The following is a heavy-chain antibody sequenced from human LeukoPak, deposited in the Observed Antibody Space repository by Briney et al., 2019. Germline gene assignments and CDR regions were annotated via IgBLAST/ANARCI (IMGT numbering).Heavy chain of an antibody. V-gene: IGHV4-34*01. CDR3: ARTKITVTTFFFFDCFFDT. J-gene: IGHJ4*02. CDR2: INHSGST. D-gene: IGHD4-17*01. CDR1: GGSFSDYY. Sequence: PSETLSLTCAVYGGSFSDYYWSWIRQAPGKGLEWIGEINHSGSTNYNPSLKSRVTVSVDTSKNQFSLKLSSVTAADTAVYYCARTKITVTTFFFFDCFFDTWGQGTLVTVSS.